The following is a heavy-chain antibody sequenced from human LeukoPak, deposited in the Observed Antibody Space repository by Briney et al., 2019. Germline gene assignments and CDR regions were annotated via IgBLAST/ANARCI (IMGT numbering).Heavy chain of an antibody. CDR1: GYTFTSYY. V-gene: IGHV1-46*01. CDR2: INPRGGST. CDR3: ARVLIAKYSSGVSGVDY. J-gene: IGHJ4*02. D-gene: IGHD6-19*01. Sequence: GASVKVSCKASGYTFTSYYMHLVRQAPGQGLEWMGIINPRGGSTSYTQKFQGRVTMTRDTSISTAYMELSRVRSADTAVYYCARVLIAKYSSGVSGVDYWGQGTLVTVSS.